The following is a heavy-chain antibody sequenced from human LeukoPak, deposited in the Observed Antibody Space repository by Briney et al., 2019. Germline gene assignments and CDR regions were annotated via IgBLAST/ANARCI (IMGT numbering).Heavy chain of an antibody. CDR2: INPDGRTT. CDR3: ARLRYLDWSIDF. CDR1: GFTFNNDW. V-gene: IGHV3-74*01. J-gene: IGHJ4*02. Sequence: GGSLRLSCAASGFTFNNDWMHWLRQAPGKGLVWVSRINPDGRTTNYADSVKGRFTISRDNAKNTLYLQMNSLRVEDTAVYSCARLRYLDWSIDFWGQGTPVTVSS. D-gene: IGHD3-9*01.